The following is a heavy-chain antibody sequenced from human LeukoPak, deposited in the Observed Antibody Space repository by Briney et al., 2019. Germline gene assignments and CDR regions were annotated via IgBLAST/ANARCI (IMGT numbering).Heavy chain of an antibody. CDR1: GGSISSSSYY. CDR2: IYSSGST. Sequence: PSETLSLTCTVSGGSISSSSYYWGWIRQPPGKGLEWIGSIYSSGSTYYNPSLKSRVTISVDTSKNQFSLKLSSVTAADTAVYYCARLPDFWSGYWSYPIWGQGTMVTVSS. CDR3: ARLPDFWSGYWSYPI. V-gene: IGHV4-39*01. D-gene: IGHD3-3*01. J-gene: IGHJ3*02.